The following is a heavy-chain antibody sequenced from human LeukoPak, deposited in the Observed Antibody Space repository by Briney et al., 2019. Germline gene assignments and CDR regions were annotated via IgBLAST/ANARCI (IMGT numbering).Heavy chain of an antibody. CDR2: FSVSDKTT. CDR3: AKDPSMYDGDYIIR. J-gene: IGHJ4*02. CDR1: GFTFSSYS. D-gene: IGHD4-17*01. V-gene: IGHV3-23*01. Sequence: GGSLRLSCAASGFTFSSYSMSWVRQAPGKGLEWVSGFSVSDKTTYYADSVKGRFIISRDNSENTLYLQIRSLRAEDTAVYHCAKDPSMYDGDYIIRWGQGTLVIVSS.